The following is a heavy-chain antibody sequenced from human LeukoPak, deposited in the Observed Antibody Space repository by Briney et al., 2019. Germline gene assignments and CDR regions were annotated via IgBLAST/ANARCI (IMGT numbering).Heavy chain of an antibody. CDR3: ARDLVSGAYTFDI. CDR2: ISSSGSTI. Sequence: PGGSLRLSCAASGVTFSSYEMNWVRQAPGKGLEWVSYISSSGSTIYYADSVKGRFTSSRDCAKNSLYLQMNNLKAEDTAVYYCARDLVSGAYTFDIWGQGTMVTVSS. CDR1: GVTFSSYE. J-gene: IGHJ3*02. V-gene: IGHV3-48*03. D-gene: IGHD3-16*01.